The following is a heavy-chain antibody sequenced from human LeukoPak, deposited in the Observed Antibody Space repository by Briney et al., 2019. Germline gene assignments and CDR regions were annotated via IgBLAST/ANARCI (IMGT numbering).Heavy chain of an antibody. CDR3: AAHRAYLGYCSGGSCSDYFDY. V-gene: IGHV4-34*01. Sequence: SETLSLTCAVYGGSLSGYYWSWIRQPPGKGLEWIGEINHSGSTNYNPSLKSRVTISVDTSKNQFSLKLSSVTAADTAVYYCAAHRAYLGYCSGGSCSDYFDYWGQGTLVTVSS. CDR1: GGSLSGYY. J-gene: IGHJ4*02. CDR2: INHSGST. D-gene: IGHD2-15*01.